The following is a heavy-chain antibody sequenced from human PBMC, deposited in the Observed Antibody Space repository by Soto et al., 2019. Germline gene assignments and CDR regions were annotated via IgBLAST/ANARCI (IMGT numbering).Heavy chain of an antibody. V-gene: IGHV4-31*01. J-gene: IGHJ5*02. CDR3: ASGGDITIFGPGSVDP. D-gene: IGHD3-3*01. CDR2: IDYSGST. Sequence: QVQLQESRPGLVKPSQTLSLTSSVSGGSLSSGCYYSSLIRQQPGKGLEWIGYIDYSGSTYYNQSLKSPVTITVDTSKNEFSLKLSAVTAADTAVYYCASGGDITIFGPGSVDPLGEGTLGSFSS. CDR1: GGSLSSGCYY.